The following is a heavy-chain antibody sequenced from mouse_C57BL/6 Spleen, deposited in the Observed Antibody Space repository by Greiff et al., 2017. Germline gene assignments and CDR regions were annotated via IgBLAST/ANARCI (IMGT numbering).Heavy chain of an antibody. Sequence: VKLQESGAELVKPGASVKLSCKASGYTFTSYWMQWVKQRPGQGLEWIGEIDPSDSYTNYNQKFKGKATLTVDTSSSTAYMQLSSLTSEDAAVYYCARRSNYSFAYWGQGTLVTVSA. CDR3: ARRSNYSFAY. V-gene: IGHV1-50*01. CDR1: GYTFTSYW. J-gene: IGHJ3*01. CDR2: IDPSDSYT. D-gene: IGHD2-5*01.